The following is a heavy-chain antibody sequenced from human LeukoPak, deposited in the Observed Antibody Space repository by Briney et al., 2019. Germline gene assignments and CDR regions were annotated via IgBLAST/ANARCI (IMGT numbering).Heavy chain of an antibody. Sequence: GGSLRLSCAASGFTFSRYWMHWVRQAPGKGLVWVSCIKSDGSSTSIADSAKGRFTISRDNAKNSLYLQMNSLRAEDTAVYYCARGELELRFGEFTRSFDYWGQGTLVTVSS. CDR2: IKSDGSST. CDR3: ARGELELRFGEFTRSFDY. CDR1: GFTFSRYW. V-gene: IGHV3-74*01. D-gene: IGHD3-10*01. J-gene: IGHJ4*02.